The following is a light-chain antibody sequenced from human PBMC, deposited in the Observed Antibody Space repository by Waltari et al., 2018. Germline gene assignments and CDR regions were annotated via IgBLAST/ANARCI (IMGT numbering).Light chain of an antibody. V-gene: IGKV1-5*03. Sequence: DIQMTQSPSTLSASVGDRVTITCRASQSLNNWLAWYQQKPGKAPKLLIYKASTFENGVPSRFSGSGSGTEFTLTISSLQPDDVATYYCQQYNGDSRTFGQGTKVEIK. CDR2: KAS. CDR1: QSLNNW. J-gene: IGKJ1*01. CDR3: QQYNGDSRT.